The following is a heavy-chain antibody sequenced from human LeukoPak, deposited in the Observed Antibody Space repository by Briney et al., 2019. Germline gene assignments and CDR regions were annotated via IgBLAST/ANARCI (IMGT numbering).Heavy chain of an antibody. V-gene: IGHV3-7*01. CDR2: IKQDGSEK. D-gene: IGHD3-10*01. CDR3: ARPLMYYYGSETYFWFDP. CDR1: GFTFSSYW. Sequence: GGSLRLSCVASGFTFSSYWMSWVGQAPGKGLEWVANIKQDGSEKYYVDSVKGRFTISRDNAKNSLSLQMNSLRAEDTAVYYCARPLMYYYGSETYFWFDPWGQGTLVTVSS. J-gene: IGHJ5*02.